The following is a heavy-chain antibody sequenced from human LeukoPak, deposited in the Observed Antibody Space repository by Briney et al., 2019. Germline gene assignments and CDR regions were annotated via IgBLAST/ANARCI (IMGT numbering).Heavy chain of an antibody. CDR1: GLIVSSNY. CDR3: ARQGDYGDSKFFDY. CDR2: IYSGGST. J-gene: IGHJ4*02. D-gene: IGHD4-17*01. V-gene: IGHV3-53*01. Sequence: GGSLRLSCAASGLIVSSNYMNWVRQAPGKGLEWVSVIYSGGSTYYADSVKGRFTISRDNSKNTLYLQMNSLRAEDTAVYYCARQGDYGDSKFFDYWGQGTLVTVSS.